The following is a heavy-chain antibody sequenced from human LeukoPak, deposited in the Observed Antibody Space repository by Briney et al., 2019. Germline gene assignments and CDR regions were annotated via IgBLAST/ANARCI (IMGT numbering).Heavy chain of an antibody. J-gene: IGHJ6*02. Sequence: SQTLSLTCTVSGGSISGGGYYWSWIRQHPGKGLEWIGYIYYSGSTYYNPSLKSRVTISVDTSKNQFSLKLSSVTAADTAVYYCARADTVVTDPTGYYYGMDVWGQGTTVTVSS. CDR1: GGSISGGGYY. CDR2: IYYSGST. CDR3: ARADTVVTDPTGYYYGMDV. D-gene: IGHD2-15*01. V-gene: IGHV4-31*03.